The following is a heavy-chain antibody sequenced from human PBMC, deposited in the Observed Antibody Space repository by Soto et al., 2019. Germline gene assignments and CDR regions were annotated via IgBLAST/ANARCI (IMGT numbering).Heavy chain of an antibody. CDR1: GFTFSSFG. Sequence: GGSLRLSCAASGFTFSSFGMHWVRQAPGKGLEWVALIWYDGSNKYYANSVRGRFTISRDNSMDTLYLQMNSLRAEDTAVYYCARDMGHDYGNYNAFDIWGQGTMVTVSS. J-gene: IGHJ3*02. CDR2: IWYDGSNK. D-gene: IGHD4-17*01. V-gene: IGHV3-33*01. CDR3: ARDMGHDYGNYNAFDI.